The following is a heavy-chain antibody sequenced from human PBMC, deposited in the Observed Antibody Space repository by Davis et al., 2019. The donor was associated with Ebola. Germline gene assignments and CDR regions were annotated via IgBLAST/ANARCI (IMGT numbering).Heavy chain of an antibody. D-gene: IGHD2-8*01. J-gene: IGHJ3*02. CDR2: ISYDGSNK. CDR1: GFTFSSYA. V-gene: IGHV3-30-3*01. CDR3: AREDGMQDAFDI. Sequence: GGSLRLSCAASGFTFSSYAMHWVRQAPGKGLEWVAVISYDGSNKYYADSVKGRFTISRDNSKNTLYLQMNSLRAEDTAVYYCAREDGMQDAFDIWGQGTMVTVSS.